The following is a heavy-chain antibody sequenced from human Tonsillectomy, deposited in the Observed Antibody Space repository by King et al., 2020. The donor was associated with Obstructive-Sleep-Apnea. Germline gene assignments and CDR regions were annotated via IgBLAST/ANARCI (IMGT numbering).Heavy chain of an antibody. Sequence: VQLVESGGGLVKPGGSLRLSCAASGFTFSSYSMIWVRQAPGKGLEWVSSISSSISYIYYADSVKGRFTISRDNAKNSLYLQMNSLRAEDTAVYYCASLDLVVALGMDVWGQGTTVTVSS. J-gene: IGHJ6*02. V-gene: IGHV3-21*01. D-gene: IGHD3-22*01. CDR2: ISSSISYI. CDR3: ASLDLVVALGMDV. CDR1: GFTFSSYS.